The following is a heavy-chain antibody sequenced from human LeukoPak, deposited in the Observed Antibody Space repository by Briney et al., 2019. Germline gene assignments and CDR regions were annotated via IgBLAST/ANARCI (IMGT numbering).Heavy chain of an antibody. CDR1: AGSVTSTNW. D-gene: IGHD3-3*01. J-gene: IGHJ4*02. CDR2: VHLEGRT. V-gene: IGHV4-4*02. Sequence: SQTLSLTCDLSAGSVTSTNWWTWVRQPPGKGLECIGEVHLEGRTNYNPSLKSRLIMSVDLPENHISLKLTFVTAADTAVYYCAREGGFYRPLDYSGQGTLVTVSS. CDR3: AREGGFYRPLDY.